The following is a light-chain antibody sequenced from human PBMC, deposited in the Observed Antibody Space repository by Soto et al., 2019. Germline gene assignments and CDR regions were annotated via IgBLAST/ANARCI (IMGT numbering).Light chain of an antibody. CDR2: DAS. Sequence: EIVLTQSPATLSLSPGERATLSCRASQSVSSYLAWYQQKPGQAPRLLIYDASNRATGIPARFSGSGSRTDFTLTISSLEPEDSAVYYCQQRSNWPRTFGQGTRLEIK. CDR1: QSVSSY. CDR3: QQRSNWPRT. V-gene: IGKV3-11*01. J-gene: IGKJ5*01.